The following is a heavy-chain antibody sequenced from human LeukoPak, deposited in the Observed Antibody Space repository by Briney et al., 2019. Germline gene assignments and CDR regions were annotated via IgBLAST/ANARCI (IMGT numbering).Heavy chain of an antibody. CDR2: ISYDGSNK. CDR3: ALAYDYVWGSYRYTGSFDY. V-gene: IGHV3-30-3*01. Sequence: PGGSLRLSCAASGFTFSSYAMHWVRQAPGKGLEWVAVISYDGSNKYYADSVKGRFTISRDNSKNTLYLQMNSLRAEDTAVYYCALAYDYVWGSYRYTGSFDYWGQGTLVTVSS. CDR1: GFTFSSYA. J-gene: IGHJ4*02. D-gene: IGHD3-16*02.